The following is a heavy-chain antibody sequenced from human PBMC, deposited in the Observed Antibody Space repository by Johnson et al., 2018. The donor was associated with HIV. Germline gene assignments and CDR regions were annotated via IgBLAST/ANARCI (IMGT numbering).Heavy chain of an antibody. CDR3: ARDQFADCSGCSCYSVPLAFDI. Sequence: VQLVESGGGLVQPGGSLRLSCAASGFTVSSNYMRWVRQAPGKGLEWVSVINTGGGTYYADSVKGRFTMSRDNSKNTLYLQMNSLRAEDTAVYYCARDQFADCSGCSCYSVPLAFDIWGQGTMVTVSS. CDR1: GFTVSSNY. J-gene: IGHJ3*02. V-gene: IGHV3-66*01. CDR2: INTGGGT. D-gene: IGHD2-15*01.